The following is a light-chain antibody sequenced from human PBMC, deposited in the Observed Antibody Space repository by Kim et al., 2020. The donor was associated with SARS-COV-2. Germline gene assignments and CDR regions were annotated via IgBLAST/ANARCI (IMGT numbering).Light chain of an antibody. CDR3: QQRSNWPPSIT. Sequence: ENVLTQSPATLSLSPGERATLSCRASQDIYIYLAWYQQKPCQAPRLLIYDASKRATGIPARFSGSGSGTDFTLTISSLEPEDFAVYYCQQRSNWPPSITFGQGTRLDIK. CDR2: DAS. CDR1: QDIYIY. J-gene: IGKJ5*01. V-gene: IGKV3-11*01.